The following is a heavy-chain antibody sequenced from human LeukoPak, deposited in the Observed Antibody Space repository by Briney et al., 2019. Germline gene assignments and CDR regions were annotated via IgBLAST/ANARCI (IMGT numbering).Heavy chain of an antibody. CDR1: GFTFSSYW. V-gene: IGHV3-15*01. D-gene: IGHD3-10*01. CDR3: TTDMSAVLY. Sequence: GGSLRPSCAASGFTFSSYWMHWVRQAPGKGLEWVGRIKSKTDGGTTDYAAPVKGRFTISRDDSENTLYLQMSSLKTEDTAVYYCTTDMSAVLYWGQGTLVTVSS. CDR2: IKSKTDGGTT. J-gene: IGHJ4*02.